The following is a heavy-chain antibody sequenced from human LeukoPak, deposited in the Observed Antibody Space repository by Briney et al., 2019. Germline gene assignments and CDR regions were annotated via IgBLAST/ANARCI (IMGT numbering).Heavy chain of an antibody. CDR1: GGSISSYY. D-gene: IGHD6-13*01. Sequence: SETLSLTCTGSGGSISSYYWSWIRQPPGKGLEWIGYIYYSGSTNYNPSLKSRVTISVDTSKNQFSLKLSSVTAADTAVYYCARGSSSWSPDYWGQGTLVTVSS. CDR3: ARGSSSWSPDY. J-gene: IGHJ4*02. CDR2: IYYSGST. V-gene: IGHV4-59*08.